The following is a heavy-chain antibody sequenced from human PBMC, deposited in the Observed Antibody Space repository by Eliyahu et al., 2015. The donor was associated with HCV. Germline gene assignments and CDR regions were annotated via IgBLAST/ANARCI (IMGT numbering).Heavy chain of an antibody. CDR2: MYYSGSP. Sequence: QVQLQESGPGLVKPSETLSLTXTVSGGSISSYYWSWIRQPPGKGLEWMGYMYYSGSPNYNPSLRNQVTMSVDTSKNEFSLKLKSVTAADTAVYYCARVPEPWDFRYFDLWGRGTLVTVSS. V-gene: IGHV4-59*12. D-gene: IGHD1-26*01. CDR3: ARVPEPWDFRYFDL. J-gene: IGHJ2*01. CDR1: GGSISSYY.